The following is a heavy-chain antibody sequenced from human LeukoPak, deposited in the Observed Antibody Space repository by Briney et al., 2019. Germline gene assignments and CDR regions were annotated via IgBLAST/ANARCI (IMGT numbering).Heavy chain of an antibody. V-gene: IGHV4-59*11. J-gene: IGHJ4*02. CDR3: MGGTGWLPEY. D-gene: IGHD5-12*01. CDR2: IYNSGST. Sequence: SETLSLTCSVSGGSISSHYWNWIRQPPGKGLEWIGYIYNSGSTNYNPSLKSRVTISVDTSKNQFSLRLNSVTAADTAVYFCMGGTGWLPEYWGQGTLVTVSS. CDR1: GGSISSHY.